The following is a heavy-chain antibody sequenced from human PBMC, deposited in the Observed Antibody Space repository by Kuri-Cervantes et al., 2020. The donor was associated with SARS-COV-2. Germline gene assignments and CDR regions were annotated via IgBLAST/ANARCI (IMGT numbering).Heavy chain of an antibody. CDR2: ISGSGGST. J-gene: IGHJ5*02. V-gene: IGHV3-23*01. CDR1: GFTFSSYA. CDR3: AKDLGRPNSFDP. Sequence: GGSLRLSCAASGFTFSSYAMSWVRQAPGKGLEWVAAISGSGGSTYYADSVKGRFTISRDNSKNTLYLQMNSLRAEDTAVYYCAKDLGRPNSFDPWGQGTLVTVSS.